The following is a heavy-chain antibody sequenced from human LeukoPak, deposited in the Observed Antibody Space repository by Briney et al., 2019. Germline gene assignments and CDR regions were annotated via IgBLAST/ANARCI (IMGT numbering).Heavy chain of an antibody. V-gene: IGHV4-34*01. D-gene: IGHD3-22*01. J-gene: IGHJ3*02. CDR1: GGSFSGYY. CDR3: ARGPRNQYYYDSSGSLTGAFDI. CDR2: INHSGST. Sequence: PSETLSLTCAVYGGSFSGYYWSWIRQPPGKGLEWIGEINHSGSTNYNPSLKSRVTISVDTSKNQFSLTLSSVTAADTAVYYCARGPRNQYYYDSSGSLTGAFDIWGQGTMVTVSS.